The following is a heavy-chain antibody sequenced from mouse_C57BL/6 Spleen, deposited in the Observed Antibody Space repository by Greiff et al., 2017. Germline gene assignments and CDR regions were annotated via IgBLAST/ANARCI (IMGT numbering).Heavy chain of an antibody. V-gene: IGHV5-4*01. CDR3: ARGDHYYGSSYAY. D-gene: IGHD1-1*01. J-gene: IGHJ3*01. CDR1: GFTFSSYA. CDR2: ISDGGSYT. Sequence: EVQVVESGGGLVKPGGSLKLSCAASGFTFSSYAMSWVRQTPEKRLEWVATISDGGSYTYYPDNVKGRFTISRDNAKNNLYLQMSHLKSEDTAMYYCARGDHYYGSSYAYWGQGTLVTVSA.